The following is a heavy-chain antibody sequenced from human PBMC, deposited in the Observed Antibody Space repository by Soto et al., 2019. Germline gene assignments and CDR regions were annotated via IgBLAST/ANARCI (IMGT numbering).Heavy chain of an antibody. CDR2: IVPIVDTS. CDR3: VRVVAIPGYPDN. CDR1: GGTFSSYA. D-gene: IGHD5-12*01. J-gene: IGHJ4*02. V-gene: IGHV1-69*13. Sequence: SVKVSCKTSGGTFSSYAISWVRQAPGQGLEWMGGIVPIVDTSTYAQKFQGRVTITADESTSTVYMELSSLRSDDTAVYYCVRVVAIPGYPDNWGLGTLVTVSS.